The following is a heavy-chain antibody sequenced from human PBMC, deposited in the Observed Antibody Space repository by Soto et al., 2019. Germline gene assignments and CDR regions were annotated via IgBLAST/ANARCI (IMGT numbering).Heavy chain of an antibody. Sequence: EVQLLESGGGLVQPGGSLRLSCAASGFTSSSYAMSWVRQAPGKGLEWDSAISGSGSNTYYADSVKGRFTISRDNSKNTLFLQMNSLRAEDTAVYYCAKALRYFDWLVRPWNAMDVWGQGTTVTVSS. J-gene: IGHJ6*02. D-gene: IGHD3-9*01. V-gene: IGHV3-23*01. CDR2: ISGSGSNT. CDR1: GFTSSSYA. CDR3: AKALRYFDWLVRPWNAMDV.